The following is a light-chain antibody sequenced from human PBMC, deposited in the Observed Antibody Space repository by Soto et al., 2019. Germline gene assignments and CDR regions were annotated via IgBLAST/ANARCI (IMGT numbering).Light chain of an antibody. CDR3: SSYTVSSTVV. V-gene: IGLV2-14*01. J-gene: IGLJ2*01. CDR2: EVN. Sequence: QSALTQPPSASGSPGQSVTISCTGTSSDVGGYNYVSWYQQHPGKAPKLMIYEVNNRPSGVPNRFSASKSGNTASLTISGLQAEDEADYYCSSYTVSSTVVFGGGTKVTVL. CDR1: SSDVGGYNY.